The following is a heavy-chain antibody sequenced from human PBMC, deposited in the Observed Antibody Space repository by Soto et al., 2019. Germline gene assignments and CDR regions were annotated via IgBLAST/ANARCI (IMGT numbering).Heavy chain of an antibody. D-gene: IGHD6-19*01. CDR2: ISGSGGTI. J-gene: IGHJ4*02. V-gene: IGHV3-48*02. Sequence: EVQLVESGGGLVQPGGSLRLSCAASGFTLSSYSMHWVRQAPGKGLECVSYISGSGGTIYYADSVKGRFTISRDNAKNSLSVQMNSLRDEDTAVYFCARETGLRSSGWSYYFDFWGQGTRVTVSS. CDR1: GFTLSSYS. CDR3: ARETGLRSSGWSYYFDF.